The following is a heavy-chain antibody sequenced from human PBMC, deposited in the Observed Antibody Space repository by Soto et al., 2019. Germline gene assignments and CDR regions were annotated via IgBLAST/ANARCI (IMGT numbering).Heavy chain of an antibody. CDR2: ISAYNGNT. CDR3: ARGGGNDIIGYYFVY. D-gene: IGHD3-22*01. V-gene: IGHV1-18*01. Sequence: GASVQVSCKASGYTFPTYGINWLRQAPGQGLEWMGWISAYNGNTNYAQKLQGRVTMTTETSTSTAYMELRSLRSDDTAVYYCARGGGNDIIGYYFVYWGQGTLVTVSS. CDR1: GYTFPTYG. J-gene: IGHJ4*02.